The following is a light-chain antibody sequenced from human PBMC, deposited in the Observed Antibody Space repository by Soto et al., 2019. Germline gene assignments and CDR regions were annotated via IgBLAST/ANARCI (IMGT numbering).Light chain of an antibody. Sequence: EIVLTQSPATLSLSPGESATLSCRASQSVSFYLAWYQQKPGQAPRLLIYDASKRAPGIPARFSGSGSGTEFTLTISSLQSEDFAVYYCQQYNNWPITFGQGTRLEIK. CDR1: QSVSFY. J-gene: IGKJ5*01. V-gene: IGKV3-11*01. CDR3: QQYNNWPIT. CDR2: DAS.